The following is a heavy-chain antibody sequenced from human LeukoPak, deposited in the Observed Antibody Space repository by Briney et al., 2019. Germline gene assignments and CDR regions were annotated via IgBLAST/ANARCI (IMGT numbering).Heavy chain of an antibody. CDR2: ISGSGGST. J-gene: IGHJ3*02. CDR1: GFTFSSYA. CDR3: ARDRLYCSSTSCYSGAFDI. Sequence: GGSLRLSCAASGFTFSSYAMSWVRQAPGKGLEWVSAISGSGGSTYYADSVKGRFTISRDNSKNTLYLQMNSLRAEDTAVYYCARDRLYCSSTSCYSGAFDIWGQGTMVTVSS. V-gene: IGHV3-23*01. D-gene: IGHD2-2*02.